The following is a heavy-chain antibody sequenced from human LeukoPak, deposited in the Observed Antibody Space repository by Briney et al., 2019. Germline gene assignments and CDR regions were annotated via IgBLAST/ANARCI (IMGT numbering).Heavy chain of an antibody. CDR1: GFTFSGYG. CDR2: ISYDGSNT. V-gene: IGHV3-30*03. J-gene: IGHJ6*02. D-gene: IGHD3-10*01. CDR3: ARTMVRGVIITSDYYYGMDV. Sequence: SGGSLRLSCTASGFTFSGYGMHWVRQAPGMGLEWVAIISYDGSNTFYGDSVKGRFTISRDNSKKTLYLQMNSLRTEDTAVYYCARTMVRGVIITSDYYYGMDVWGQGTTVTVSS.